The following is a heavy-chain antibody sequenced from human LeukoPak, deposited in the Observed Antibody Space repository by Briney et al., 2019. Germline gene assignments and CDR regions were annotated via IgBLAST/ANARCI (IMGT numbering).Heavy chain of an antibody. J-gene: IGHJ4*02. CDR1: GFTFSTYA. Sequence: PGGSLRLPCTASGFTFSTYAMSWVRQAPGKGLEWVSAISSRGDITYYADSVKGPFTISRDNSKNTLYLQMNNLRAEDTAVYYCAKRLPYYFDYWGQGTLVTVSS. CDR2: ISSRGDIT. V-gene: IGHV3-23*01. CDR3: AKRLPYYFDY. D-gene: IGHD2-21*01.